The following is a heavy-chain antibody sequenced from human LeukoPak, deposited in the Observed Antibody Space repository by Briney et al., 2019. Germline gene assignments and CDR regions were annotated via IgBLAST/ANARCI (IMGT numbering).Heavy chain of an antibody. CDR1: GFIFSNYG. CDR3: AKDIRRGYNFGYDQFAY. V-gene: IGHV3-30*02. Sequence: GGSLRLSCAASGFIFSNYGMHWVRQAPGKGLEWVAFIQYNGTTKDYADSVKGRFTISRDNSKNTVPLQMNSLTAEDTALYYCAKDIRRGYNFGYDQFAYWGQGTLVTVSS. J-gene: IGHJ4*02. D-gene: IGHD5-18*01. CDR2: IQYNGTTK.